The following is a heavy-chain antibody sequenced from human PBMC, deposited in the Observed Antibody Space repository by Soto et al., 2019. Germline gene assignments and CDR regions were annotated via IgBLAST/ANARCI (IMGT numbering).Heavy chain of an antibody. V-gene: IGHV4-59*01. CDR3: AREYVPFYYGMDV. D-gene: IGHD3-16*01. CDR2: IYYSGTT. J-gene: IGHJ6*02. Sequence: QVQLQESGPGLVKSSETLSLTCTVSGGSMRTYYWSWIRQPPGKGLEYIGYIYYSGTTIYNPSLKSRVTMSVDTSKNHFSLNLSSVTAADTAVYYCAREYVPFYYGMDVWGRGTTVTVSS. CDR1: GGSMRTYY.